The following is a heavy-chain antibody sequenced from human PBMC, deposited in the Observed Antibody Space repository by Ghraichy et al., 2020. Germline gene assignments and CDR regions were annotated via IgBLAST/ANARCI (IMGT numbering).Heavy chain of an antibody. J-gene: IGHJ4*02. D-gene: IGHD6-19*01. Sequence: SETLSLTCTVSGGSISSTSYYWGWIRQPPGKGLEWIGTIHHSGSTYYNPSLKSRVTVSVDTTKNQFSLKLSSVTAADTAVYYCARGRAVPGSYYFDYWGQGILVTVSS. CDR3: ARGRAVPGSYYFDY. CDR2: IHHSGST. CDR1: GGSISSTSYY. V-gene: IGHV4-39*01.